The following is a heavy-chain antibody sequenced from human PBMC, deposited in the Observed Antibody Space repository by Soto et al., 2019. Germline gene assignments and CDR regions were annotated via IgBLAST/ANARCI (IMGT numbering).Heavy chain of an antibody. D-gene: IGHD3-22*01. CDR1: GASISSSY. CDR3: ARARTPYYYDNTGYFLFDP. Sequence: SETLSLTCTVSGASISSSYWNWIRQPPGKGLEWIGYIYNSGTTNYNPSLSSRVTISVDTSKSQFSLNLNSVTAADTAVYYCARARTPYYYDNTGYFLFDPWGQGTLVTVSS. V-gene: IGHV4-59*01. J-gene: IGHJ5*02. CDR2: IYNSGTT.